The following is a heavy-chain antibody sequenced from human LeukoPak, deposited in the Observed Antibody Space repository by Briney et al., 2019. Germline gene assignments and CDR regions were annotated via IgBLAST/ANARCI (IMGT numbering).Heavy chain of an antibody. CDR1: GNYW. Sequence: GGSLRLSCAASGNYWMHWVRQAPGKGLVWVSHINGDGSWTTYADSVKGRFTISRDNAKNSLYLQMNSLRAEDTAVYYCATDGGYCSSTSCYRGDYFDFWGQGTLVTVSS. CDR3: ATDGGYCSSTSCYRGDYFDF. V-gene: IGHV3-74*01. D-gene: IGHD2-2*02. CDR2: INGDGSWT. J-gene: IGHJ4*02.